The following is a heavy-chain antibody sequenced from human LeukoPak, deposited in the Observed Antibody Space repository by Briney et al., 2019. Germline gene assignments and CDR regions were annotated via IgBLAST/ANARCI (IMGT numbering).Heavy chain of an antibody. Sequence: ASVKVSCKASGYTFTSYDINWVRQATGQGLEWMGWMNPNSGNTGYAQKFQGRVTMTRNTSISTAYMELSSLRSEDTAVYYCARERDYYGSGSYYSFDYWGQGTLVTVSS. CDR3: ARERDYYGSGSYYSFDY. D-gene: IGHD3-10*01. CDR1: GYTFTSYD. CDR2: MNPNSGNT. J-gene: IGHJ4*02. V-gene: IGHV1-8*01.